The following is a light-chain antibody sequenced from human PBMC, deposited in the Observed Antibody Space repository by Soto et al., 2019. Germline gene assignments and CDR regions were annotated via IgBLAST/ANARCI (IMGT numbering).Light chain of an antibody. CDR3: QQLNTYPRT. CDR2: AAS. J-gene: IGKJ3*01. Sequence: IQLTQSPSSLSASVGDRVTITCRASQGISSYLAWYQQKPGKAPKLLIYAASTLHSGVPSRFSGSGSGTDFTLTISSLQPEDFATHYCQQLNTYPRTFGPGTKVDIK. CDR1: QGISSY. V-gene: IGKV1-9*01.